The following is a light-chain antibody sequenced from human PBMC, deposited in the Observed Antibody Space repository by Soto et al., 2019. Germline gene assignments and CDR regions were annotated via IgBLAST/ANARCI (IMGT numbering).Light chain of an antibody. Sequence: IVLTQSPGTLSLSPGARAPLSCRARQSVSSYLAWYQQKPGQAPRLLIYDASNTATGIPARFSGSGSGTEFTLTISSLQSEDFAVYYCQQRQSWPRTFGQGTKVDIK. CDR2: DAS. CDR3: QQRQSWPRT. CDR1: QSVSSY. J-gene: IGKJ1*01. V-gene: IGKV3-11*01.